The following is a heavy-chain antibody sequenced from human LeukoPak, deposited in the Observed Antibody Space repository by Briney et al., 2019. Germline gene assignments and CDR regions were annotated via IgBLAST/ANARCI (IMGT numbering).Heavy chain of an antibody. CDR3: ARGSSHSGSDY. Sequence: SETLSLTCTVFGGSISSYYWSWIRQPPGKGLEWIGYIYYSGSTNYNPSLKSRVTISVDTSKNQFSLKLSSVTAADTAVYYCARGSSHSGSDYWGQGTLVTVSS. CDR1: GGSISSYY. V-gene: IGHV4-59*08. J-gene: IGHJ4*02. CDR2: IYYSGST. D-gene: IGHD5-12*01.